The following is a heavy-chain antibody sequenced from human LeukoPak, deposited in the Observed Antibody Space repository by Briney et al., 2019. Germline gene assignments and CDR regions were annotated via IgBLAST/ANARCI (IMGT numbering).Heavy chain of an antibody. CDR1: GGSFSGYY. J-gene: IGHJ3*02. V-gene: IGHV4-34*01. Sequence: PSETLSLTCAVYGGSFSGYYWGWIRQPPGKGLEWIGEINHSGSTNYNPSLKSRVTISVDTSKNQFSLKLSSVTAADTAVYYCAEMVRFLDGDAFDIWGQGTMVTVSS. D-gene: IGHD3-3*01. CDR2: INHSGST. CDR3: AEMVRFLDGDAFDI.